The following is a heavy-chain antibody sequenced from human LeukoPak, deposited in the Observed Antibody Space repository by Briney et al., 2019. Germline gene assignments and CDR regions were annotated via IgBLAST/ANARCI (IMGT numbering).Heavy chain of an antibody. J-gene: IGHJ6*04. D-gene: IGHD1-1*01. V-gene: IGHV4-4*02. CDR3: ARGGKLERRPSYYYYGMDV. CDR2: IYHSGST. CDR1: GGSISSSNW. Sequence: PSGTLSLTCAVSGGSISSSNWWSWVRQPPGKGLEWIGEIYHSGSTNYNPSLKSRVTISVDKSKNQFSLKLSSVTAADTAVYYCARGGKLERRPSYYYYGMDVWGKGTTATVSS.